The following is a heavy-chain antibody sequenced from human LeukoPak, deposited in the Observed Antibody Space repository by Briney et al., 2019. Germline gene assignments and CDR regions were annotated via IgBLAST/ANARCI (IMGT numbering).Heavy chain of an antibody. CDR1: GGSFSGYY. V-gene: IGHV4-34*01. D-gene: IGHD6-19*01. CDR2: INHSGST. J-gene: IGHJ4*02. CDR3: ARGRRLYSSGWYSSY. Sequence: PSETLSLTCAVYGGSFSGYYWSWIRQPPGKGLEWIGEINHSGSTNCNPSLKSRVTISVDTSKNQFSLKLSSVTAADTAVYYCARGRRLYSSGWYSSYWGQGTLVTVSS.